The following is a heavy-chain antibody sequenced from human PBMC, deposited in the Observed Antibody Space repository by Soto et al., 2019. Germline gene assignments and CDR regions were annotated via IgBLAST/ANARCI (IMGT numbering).Heavy chain of an antibody. CDR2: IYYSGST. J-gene: IGHJ2*01. Sequence: QVQLQESGPGLVKPSETLSLTCTVSGGSISSHYWSWIRQPPGKGLEWIGYIYYSGSTNYNPSLQSRVTISVDTSKNQFSLQLSSVTAADTAVYYCARGWGGYFDLWGLGTLVTVSS. CDR1: GGSISSHY. CDR3: ARGWGGYFDL. V-gene: IGHV4-59*11. D-gene: IGHD1-26*01.